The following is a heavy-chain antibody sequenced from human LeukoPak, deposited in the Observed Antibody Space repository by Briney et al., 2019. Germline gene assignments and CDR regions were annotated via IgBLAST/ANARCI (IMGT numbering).Heavy chain of an antibody. J-gene: IGHJ4*02. Sequence: ASVKVSCKASGYTFTGYYMQWVRQAPGQGLEWMGWINPNSGGTNYAQKFQGRVTMTRDTSISTAYMELSRLRCDDTAVYYCARDYYYDSSGSFDYWGQGTLVTVSS. CDR1: GYTFTGYY. CDR2: INPNSGGT. D-gene: IGHD3-22*01. V-gene: IGHV1-2*02. CDR3: ARDYYYDSSGSFDY.